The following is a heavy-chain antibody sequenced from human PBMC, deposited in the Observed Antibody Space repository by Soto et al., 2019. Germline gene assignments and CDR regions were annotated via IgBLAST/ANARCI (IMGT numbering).Heavy chain of an antibody. CDR2: ISSSSSTI. CDR1: GFTFSSYS. J-gene: IGHJ4*02. D-gene: IGHD3-10*01. Sequence: EVQLVESGGGLVQPGGSLRLSCAASGFTFSSYSMNWVRQAPGKGLEWVSYISSSSSTIYYADSVKGRFTISRDNAKNSLYLQMNSLRAEDTAVYYCARDLRGYYGSGSQRTCDYWGQGTLVTVSS. V-gene: IGHV3-48*01. CDR3: ARDLRGYYGSGSQRTCDY.